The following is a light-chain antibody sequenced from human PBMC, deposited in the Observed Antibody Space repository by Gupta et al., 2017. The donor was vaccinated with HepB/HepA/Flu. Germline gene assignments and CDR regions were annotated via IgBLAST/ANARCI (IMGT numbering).Light chain of an antibody. V-gene: IGKV1-33*01. Sequence: DIQMTQSPSSLSASVGDRVTITCQASQDISNYLNWYQQKPGKAPKLLIYDASNLETGVPSRFSGSGAGTDFTFTISSLQPEDIATYYCQQYDNLPRRLTFGGGTKVEIK. CDR2: DAS. CDR3: QQYDNLPRRLT. J-gene: IGKJ4*01. CDR1: QDISNY.